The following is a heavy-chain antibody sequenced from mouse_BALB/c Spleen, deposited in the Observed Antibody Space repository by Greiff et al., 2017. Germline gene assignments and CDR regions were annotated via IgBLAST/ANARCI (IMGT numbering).Heavy chain of an antibody. CDR3: ARHEATYYYGSSHWYFDV. D-gene: IGHD1-1*01. CDR2: FYPGSGSI. V-gene: IGHV1-62-2*01. J-gene: IGHJ1*01. Sequence: VQLQQSGAELVKPGASVKLSCKASGYTFTEYIIHWVKQRSGQGLEWIGWFYPGSGSIKYNEKFKDKATLTADKSSSTVYMELSRLTSEDSAVYFCARHEATYYYGSSHWYFDVWGAGTTVTVSS. CDR1: GYTFTEYI.